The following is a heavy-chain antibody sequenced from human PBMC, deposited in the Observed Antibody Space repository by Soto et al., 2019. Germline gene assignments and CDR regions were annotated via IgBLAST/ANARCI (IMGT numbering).Heavy chain of an antibody. Sequence: QVQLVESGGGVVQPGRSLRLSCAASGFTFSSYAMHWVRQAPGKGLEWVAVISYDGSNKYYADSVKGRFTISRDNSKNTLYLQMNSLRAEDTAVYYCAREDWRMFGEGYVDYWGQGTLVTVSS. CDR1: GFTFSSYA. CDR2: ISYDGSNK. D-gene: IGHD3-10*02. J-gene: IGHJ4*02. CDR3: AREDWRMFGEGYVDY. V-gene: IGHV3-30-3*01.